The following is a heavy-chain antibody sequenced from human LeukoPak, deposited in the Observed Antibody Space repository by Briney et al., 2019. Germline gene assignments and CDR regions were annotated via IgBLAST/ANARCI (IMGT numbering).Heavy chain of an antibody. J-gene: IGHJ3*02. CDR1: GGSISSYY. CDR2: IYYSGST. V-gene: IGHV4-59*01. Sequence: PSETLSLTCTVSGGSISSYYWSWIRQPPGKGLEWIGYIYYSGSTNYSPSLKSRVTISVDTSKNQFSLKLSSVTAADTAVYYCARDYDILTGYAFDIWGQGTMVTVSS. CDR3: ARDYDILTGYAFDI. D-gene: IGHD3-9*01.